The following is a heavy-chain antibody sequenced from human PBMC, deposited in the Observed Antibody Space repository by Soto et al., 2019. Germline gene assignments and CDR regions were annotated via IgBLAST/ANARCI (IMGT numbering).Heavy chain of an antibody. D-gene: IGHD2-21*02. CDR1: GGSISSYY. Sequence: SETLSLTCTVSGGSISSYYWSWIRQPPGKGLEWIGYIYYSGSTNYNPTLKSRVTISIDTSKNQFSLKRSSVAAADTAVYYSESRQNGDWYYAYIDYWGQGTLVTVSS. CDR3: ESRQNGDWYYAYIDY. CDR2: IYYSGST. V-gene: IGHV4-59*01. J-gene: IGHJ4*02.